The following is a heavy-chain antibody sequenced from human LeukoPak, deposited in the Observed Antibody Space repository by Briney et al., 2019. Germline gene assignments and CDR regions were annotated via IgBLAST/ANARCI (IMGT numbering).Heavy chain of an antibody. V-gene: IGHV3-23*01. CDR3: AKGPSSTTCCPFDY. CDR2: LTGSGDAT. J-gene: IGHJ4*02. D-gene: IGHD2-2*01. CDR1: GFTFSSYA. Sequence: PGGSLRLSCAACGFTFSSYAMAWVRQAPGKGLEWVSVLTGSGDATYYADSVKGRFIISRDNSKDTLYLQINNLRAEDTAVYYCAKGPSSTTCCPFDYWGQGTLVTVSS.